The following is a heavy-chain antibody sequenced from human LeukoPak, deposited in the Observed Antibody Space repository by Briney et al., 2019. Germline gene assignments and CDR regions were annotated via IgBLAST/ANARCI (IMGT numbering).Heavy chain of an antibody. D-gene: IGHD3-3*01. V-gene: IGHV1-2*02. J-gene: IGHJ5*02. CDR3: ARVPEGILEWLLWFDP. CDR2: INPNSGGT. Sequence: ASVKVSCKASGYTFTGYYMHWVRQAPGQGLEWMRWINPNSGGTNYAQKFQGRVTMTRDTSISTAYMELSRLRSDDTAVYYCARVPEGILEWLLWFDPWGQGTLVTVSS. CDR1: GYTFTGYY.